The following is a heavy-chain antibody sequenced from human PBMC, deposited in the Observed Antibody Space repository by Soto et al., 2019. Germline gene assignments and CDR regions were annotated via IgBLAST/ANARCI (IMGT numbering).Heavy chain of an antibody. D-gene: IGHD1-26*01. J-gene: IGHJ4*02. CDR3: ARQVGATRRYFDY. Sequence: SETLSLTCTVSGGSISSSSYYWGWIRQPPGKGLEWIGSIYYSGSTYYNPSLKSRVTISVDTSKNQFSLKLSSVTAADTAVYYCARQVGATRRYFDYWGQGTLVTVSS. V-gene: IGHV4-39*01. CDR1: GGSISSSSYY. CDR2: IYYSGST.